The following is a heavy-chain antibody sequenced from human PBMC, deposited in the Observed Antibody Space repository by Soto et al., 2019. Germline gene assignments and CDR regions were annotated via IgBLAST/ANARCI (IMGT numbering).Heavy chain of an antibody. Sequence: QVQLVQSEAEGKKPGASVKVSCKASGYTFTSYGIIWVRRAPGQGREWMGRISAYNGNTNYAQKLQGRVTMTTDTSTSAAYMELRSLSSDDTAVYYCARVVGALGHWFDPWGQGTLVTVPS. V-gene: IGHV1-18*01. CDR3: ARVVGALGHWFDP. J-gene: IGHJ5*02. CDR2: ISAYNGNT. CDR1: GYTFTSYG. D-gene: IGHD1-26*01.